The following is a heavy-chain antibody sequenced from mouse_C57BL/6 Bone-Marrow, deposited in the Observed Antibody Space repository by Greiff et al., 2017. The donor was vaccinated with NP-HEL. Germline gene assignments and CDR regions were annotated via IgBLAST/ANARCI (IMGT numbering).Heavy chain of an antibody. CDR1: GFTFSSYA. V-gene: IGHV5-4*03. CDR3: ARVGSHY. D-gene: IGHD2-2*01. Sequence: EVKLMESGGGLVKPGGSLKLSCAASGFTFSSYAMSWVRQTPEKRLEWVATISDGGSYSSYPDNVKGRFTISRDNAKNNLYLQMSHLKSEDTAMYYCARVGSHYWGQGTTLTVSS. J-gene: IGHJ2*01. CDR2: ISDGGSYS.